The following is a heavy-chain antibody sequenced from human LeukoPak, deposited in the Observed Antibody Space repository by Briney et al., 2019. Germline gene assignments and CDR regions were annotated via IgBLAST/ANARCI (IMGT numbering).Heavy chain of an antibody. J-gene: IGHJ6*03. CDR2: IYYSGTT. Sequence: SETLSLTCTISGASIDSYYWSWIRQPPGKGLEWIGYIYYSGTTNYNPSLKRRVTISVDTSQNQFSLRLRSVTAADTAVYYCAKIEQGGSGSPQYYYHYMDVWGKGTTVTVSS. V-gene: IGHV4-59*03. CDR3: AKIEQGGSGSPQYYYHYMDV. D-gene: IGHD3-10*01. CDR1: GASIDSYY.